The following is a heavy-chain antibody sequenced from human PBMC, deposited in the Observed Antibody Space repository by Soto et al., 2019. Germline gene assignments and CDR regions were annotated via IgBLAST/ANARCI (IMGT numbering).Heavy chain of an antibody. Sequence: QFQLVQSGAEVKKPGSSVKVSCKSSGGTFSNYGFSWVRQAPGQGRECMGVIVPIFGAEHPQKFQGRVTITADESTNTVFMELRGLRSEDTAVYYCARGGSYYEGSGYYQGHVWGQGSTVTVSS. CDR3: ARGGSYYEGSGYYQGHV. CDR2: IVPIFGA. CDR1: GGTFSNYG. D-gene: IGHD3-22*01. J-gene: IGHJ6*02. V-gene: IGHV1-69*12.